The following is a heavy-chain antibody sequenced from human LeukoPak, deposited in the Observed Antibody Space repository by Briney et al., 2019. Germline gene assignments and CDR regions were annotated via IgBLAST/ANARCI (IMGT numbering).Heavy chain of an antibody. V-gene: IGHV3-9*01. CDR1: GFTFDDYA. CDR3: AKDGVTIFGVVKDDY. D-gene: IGHD3-3*01. Sequence: PGGSLRLSCAASGFTFDDYAMHWVRQAPGKGLEWVSGISWNSGSIGYADSVKGRFTISRDNSKNTLYLQMNSLRAEDTAVYYCAKDGVTIFGVVKDDYWGQGTLVTVSS. CDR2: ISWNSGSI. J-gene: IGHJ4*02.